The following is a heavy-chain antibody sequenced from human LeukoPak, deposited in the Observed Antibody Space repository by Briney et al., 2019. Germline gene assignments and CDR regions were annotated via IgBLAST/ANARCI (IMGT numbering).Heavy chain of an antibody. CDR2: ISSRSSTI. Sequence: GGSLRLSCAASGFTFSSYSMNWVRQAPGKGLEWVSYISSRSSTIWYADSVKGRFTISRDNSKNTLYLQMNSLRAEDTAVYYCARDASRDGEARRGNYFDYWGQGTLVTVSS. D-gene: IGHD6-6*01. CDR1: GFTFSSYS. J-gene: IGHJ4*02. V-gene: IGHV3-48*01. CDR3: ARDASRDGEARRGNYFDY.